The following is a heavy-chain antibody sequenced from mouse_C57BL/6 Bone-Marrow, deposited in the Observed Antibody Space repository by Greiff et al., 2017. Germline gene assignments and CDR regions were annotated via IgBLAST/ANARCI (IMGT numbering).Heavy chain of an antibody. CDR3: ARGGYYGSSAMDY. CDR1: GFTFSSYA. CDR2: ISDGGSYT. D-gene: IGHD1-1*01. Sequence: EVQLQESGGGLVKPGGSLKLSCAASGFTFSSYAMSWVRQTPEKRLEWVATISDGGSYTYYPDNVKGRFTISRDNAKNNLYLQMSHLKSEDTAMYYCARGGYYGSSAMDYWGQGTSVTVSS. J-gene: IGHJ4*01. V-gene: IGHV5-4*01.